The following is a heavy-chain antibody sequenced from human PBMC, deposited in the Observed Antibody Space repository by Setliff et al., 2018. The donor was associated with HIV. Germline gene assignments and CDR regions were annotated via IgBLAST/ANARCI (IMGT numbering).Heavy chain of an antibody. CDR2: VSPYHGTT. CDR1: GYGFTNFG. Sequence: ASVKVSCKASGYGFTNFGISWVRLAPGQGLEWMGWVSPYHGTTDYAQKFQGRVTMTADTSTRTAYLELRTLRSDDTAVYYCTRGSGPRVAVAAPFDYWGQGTLVTVSS. CDR3: TRGSGPRVAVAAPFDY. D-gene: IGHD1-26*01. J-gene: IGHJ4*02. V-gene: IGHV1-18*01.